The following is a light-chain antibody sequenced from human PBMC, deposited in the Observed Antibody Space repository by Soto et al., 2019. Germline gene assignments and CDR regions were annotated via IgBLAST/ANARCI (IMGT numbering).Light chain of an antibody. J-gene: IGKJ2*01. V-gene: IGKV2-24*01. Sequence: DIVLTQTPLSSPVTLGQPASISCRSSQSLLHSDGETYLSWLQQRPGQPPRLLIYKISNRFSGVTLRSXGSGAGTDFTLKISRVEAEDVGXXYCXXXTEYPPYTFGQGTKLEIK. CDR3: XXXTEYPPYT. CDR1: QSLLHSDGETY. CDR2: KIS.